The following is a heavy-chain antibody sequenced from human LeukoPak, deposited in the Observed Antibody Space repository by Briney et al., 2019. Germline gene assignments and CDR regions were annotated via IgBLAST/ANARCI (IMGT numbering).Heavy chain of an antibody. CDR2: IYYSGST. CDR3: ARQDYPSQYCSSTTCQMYYFDY. V-gene: IGHV4-39*01. CDR1: GGSISSSSNY. J-gene: IGHJ4*02. Sequence: SETLSLTCAVSGGSISSSSNYWGWIRQPTGMGLEWIGSIYYSGSTNYNPSLKSRVTISLDTSKNQFSLKLSSVTAADTAVYYCARQDYPSQYCSSTTCQMYYFDYWGQGILVTVSS. D-gene: IGHD2-2*01.